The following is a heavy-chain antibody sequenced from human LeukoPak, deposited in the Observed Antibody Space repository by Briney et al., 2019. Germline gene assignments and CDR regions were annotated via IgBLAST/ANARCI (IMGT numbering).Heavy chain of an antibody. CDR3: ARVGATGTADY. J-gene: IGHJ4*02. CDR2: ISKSGSDT. V-gene: IGHV3-11*06. D-gene: IGHD1-1*01. Sequence: PGGSLRLSCVAFGFTFSDYYMSWIRQAPGKGLEWVSYISKSGSDTNFADSVRGRFTISRDNAKNSMYLQMNSLRGEDTAVYYCARVGATGTADYWGREPWSPSPQ. CDR1: GFTFSDYY.